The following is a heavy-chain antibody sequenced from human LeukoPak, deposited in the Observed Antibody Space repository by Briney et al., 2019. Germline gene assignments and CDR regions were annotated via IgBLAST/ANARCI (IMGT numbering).Heavy chain of an antibody. CDR3: ARDLYSSGWYSSD. D-gene: IGHD6-19*01. V-gene: IGHV3-21*01. CDR1: GFTFDNYG. CDR2: ISSSSSYI. J-gene: IGHJ4*02. Sequence: GGSLRLSCAASGFTFDNYGMTWVRQVPGKGLEWVSSISSSSSYIYYADSVKGRFTISRDNAKNSLYLQMNSLRAEDTAVYYCARDLYSSGWYSSDWGQGTLVTVSS.